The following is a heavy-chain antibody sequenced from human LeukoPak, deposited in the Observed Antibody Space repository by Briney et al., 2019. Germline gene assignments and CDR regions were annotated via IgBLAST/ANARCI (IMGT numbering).Heavy chain of an antibody. J-gene: IGHJ5*02. CDR1: GYSISSGYY. V-gene: IGHV4-38-2*02. Sequence: SETLSLTCNVSGYSISSGYYWGWIRQPPGKGLEWIANIYHSGLIYYNPSLKSRITISMDTSKNQFSLKLISVTVADTAIYYCARGQGATVPQVGKNWFDPWGQGTRVTVSS. CDR2: IYHSGLI. D-gene: IGHD1-26*01. CDR3: ARGQGATVPQVGKNWFDP.